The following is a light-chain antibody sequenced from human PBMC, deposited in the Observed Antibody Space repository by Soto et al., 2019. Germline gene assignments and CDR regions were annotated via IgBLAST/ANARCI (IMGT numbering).Light chain of an antibody. J-gene: IGLJ1*01. CDR3: SSYTTSSTQV. V-gene: IGLV2-14*02. CDR2: DVS. Sequence: QSALTQPASVSGSPGQSITISCTGSSSDVGRYNIVSWYQQHPGKAPKLIISDVSIRPSGVSDRFSGSKSGNTASLTISGLQAEDEADYYCSSYTTSSTQVFGTGTKLTVL. CDR1: SSDVGRYNI.